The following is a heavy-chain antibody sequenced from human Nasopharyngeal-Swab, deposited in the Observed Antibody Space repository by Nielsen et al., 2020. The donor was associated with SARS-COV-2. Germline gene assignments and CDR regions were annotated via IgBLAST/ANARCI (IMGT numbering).Heavy chain of an antibody. D-gene: IGHD3-22*01. Sequence: SETLSLTCAVYGGSFSGYYWSWIRQPPGKGLEWIGEINHSGSTNYNPSLKSRVTISVDTSKNQFSLKLSSVTAADTAVYYCARARITRIVVVNAFDIWGQGTMVTVSS. J-gene: IGHJ3*02. CDR1: GGSFSGYY. CDR2: INHSGST. CDR3: ARARITRIVVVNAFDI. V-gene: IGHV4-34*01.